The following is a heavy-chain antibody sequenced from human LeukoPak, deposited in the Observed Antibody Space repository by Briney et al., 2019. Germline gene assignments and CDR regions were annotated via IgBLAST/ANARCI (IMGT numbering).Heavy chain of an antibody. J-gene: IGHJ4*02. V-gene: IGHV3-74*01. Sequence: GGSLRLSCAASGLTFSNHLMHWVRQAPGKGLVWVSRIDGNGSATSYADSVKGRFTISRDNAKNTSYLQMDSLRAEDSAVYYCATVFDYWGQGTLVTVSS. CDR2: IDGNGSAT. CDR3: ATVFDY. CDR1: GLTFSNHL. D-gene: IGHD4-17*01.